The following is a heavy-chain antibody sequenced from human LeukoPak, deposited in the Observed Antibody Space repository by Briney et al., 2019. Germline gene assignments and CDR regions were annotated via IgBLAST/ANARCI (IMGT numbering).Heavy chain of an antibody. D-gene: IGHD6-19*01. J-gene: IGHJ4*02. Sequence: PSDTLSLTCTVSGGSISSSRYYWGWIRQPPGKGLEWIGRIYYSGSTYYNPSLKSRVTISVDTSKNQFSLKLSSVTAADTAVYYCARQSIAVAGTCYFDYWGQGTLVTVSS. V-gene: IGHV4-39*01. CDR3: ARQSIAVAGTCYFDY. CDR2: IYYSGST. CDR1: GGSISSSRYY.